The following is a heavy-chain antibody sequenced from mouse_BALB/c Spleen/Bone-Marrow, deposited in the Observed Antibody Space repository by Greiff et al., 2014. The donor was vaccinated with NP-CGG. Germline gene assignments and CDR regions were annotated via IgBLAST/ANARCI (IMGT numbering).Heavy chain of an antibody. V-gene: IGHV2-6-5*01. CDR3: AKHTLRYYAMDY. Sequence: QVQLQQSGPGLVAPSQSLSITCTVSGFSLTDYGVSWIRQPPGKGLEWLGVIWGGGSTYYNSSLKSRLSISKDNSKSQVFLKMNNLQTDDTAMYYCAKHTLRYYAMDYWGRGTSVTVSS. CDR1: GFSLTDYG. J-gene: IGHJ4*01. CDR2: IWGGGST. D-gene: IGHD1-1*01.